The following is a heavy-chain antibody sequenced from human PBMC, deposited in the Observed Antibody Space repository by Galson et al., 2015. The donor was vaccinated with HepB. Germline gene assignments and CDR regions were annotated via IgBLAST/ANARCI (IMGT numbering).Heavy chain of an antibody. CDR1: GYTFTSYG. CDR2: ISAYNGNT. V-gene: IGHV1-18*04. J-gene: IGHJ6*02. D-gene: IGHD2-2*01. Sequence: SVKVSCKASGYTFTSYGISWVRQAPGQGLEWMGWISAYNGNTNYAQKLQGRVTMTTDTSTSTAYMELRSLRSDDTAVYYCARTEYCSSTSCTSYYGMDVWGQGTTVTVSS. CDR3: ARTEYCSSTSCTSYYGMDV.